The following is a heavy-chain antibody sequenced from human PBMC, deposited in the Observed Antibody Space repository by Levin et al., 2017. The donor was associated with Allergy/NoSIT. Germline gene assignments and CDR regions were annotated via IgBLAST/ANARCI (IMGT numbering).Heavy chain of an antibody. CDR1: GGSISSGGYY. CDR2: IYYSGST. CDR3: ASTDYGAHEGAFDI. D-gene: IGHD4-17*01. Sequence: SETLSLTCTVSGGSISSGGYYWSWIRQHPGKGLEWIGYIYYSGSTYYNPSLKSRVTISVDTSKNQFSLKLSSVTAADTAVYYCASTDYGAHEGAFDIWGQGTMVTVSS. J-gene: IGHJ3*02. V-gene: IGHV4-31*03.